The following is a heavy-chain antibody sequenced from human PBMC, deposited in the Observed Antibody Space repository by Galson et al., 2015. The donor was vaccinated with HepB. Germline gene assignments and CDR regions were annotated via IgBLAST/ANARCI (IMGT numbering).Heavy chain of an antibody. D-gene: IGHD5-18*01. CDR3: AREGLYSYGQHFDY. CDR1: GFTFSSYA. J-gene: IGHJ4*02. V-gene: IGHV3-30-3*01. Sequence: SLRLSCAASGFTFSSYAMHWVRQAPGKRLEWVAVISYDGSNKYYADSVKGRFTISRDNSKNTLYLQMNSLRAEDTAVYYCAREGLYSYGQHFDYWGQGTLVTVSS. CDR2: ISYDGSNK.